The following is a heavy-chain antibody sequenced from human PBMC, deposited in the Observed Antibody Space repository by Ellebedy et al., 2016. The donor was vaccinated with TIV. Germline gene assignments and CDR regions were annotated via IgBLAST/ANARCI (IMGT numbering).Heavy chain of an antibody. CDR2: INHSGST. J-gene: IGHJ5*01. Sequence: SETLSLTCAVYGGSFSGYYWSWIRQPPGRGLEWIGEINHSGSTNYNPSLKSRVTISVDKSKNQFSLKLSSVTAADTAVYHCARWFGELLYVRWFDSWGQGTLVTVSS. CDR3: ARWFGELLYVRWFDS. D-gene: IGHD3-10*01. CDR1: GGSFSGYY. V-gene: IGHV4-34*01.